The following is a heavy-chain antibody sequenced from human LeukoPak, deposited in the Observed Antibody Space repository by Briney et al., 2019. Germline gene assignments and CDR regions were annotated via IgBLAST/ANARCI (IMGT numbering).Heavy chain of an antibody. Sequence: TSETLSLTCTVSGGSISSRIYYWGWFRQPPGKGLEWIGSIYYNVATYYNSSLKSRVTISVDTSKNHLSLKLSSVTAADTAVYYCARVRDGYNRNWAYWGQGTLVTVSS. CDR3: ARVRDGYNRNWAY. CDR2: IYYNVAT. J-gene: IGHJ4*02. D-gene: IGHD5-24*01. CDR1: GGSISSRIYY. V-gene: IGHV4-39*02.